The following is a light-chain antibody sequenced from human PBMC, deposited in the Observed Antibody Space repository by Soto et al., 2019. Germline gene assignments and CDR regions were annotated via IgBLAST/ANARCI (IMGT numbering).Light chain of an antibody. Sequence: APGATNTISCRASQSVSSRYLAWYQQKSGQAPRLLIYATSSRATDIPDRFIGYGSGTDFTLAISVLEPEDFALFYCQYHGCSPITFGQGTRLEI. CDR2: ATS. CDR1: QSVSSRY. V-gene: IGKV3-20*01. J-gene: IGKJ5*01. CDR3: QYHGCSPIT.